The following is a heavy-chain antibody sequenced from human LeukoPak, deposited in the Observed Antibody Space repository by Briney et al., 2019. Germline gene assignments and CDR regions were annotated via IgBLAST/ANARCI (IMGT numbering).Heavy chain of an antibody. Sequence: PSETLSLTCTVSGGSISSGDYYWSWIRQPPGKGLEWIGYIYHSGSTYYNPSLTSRVTISVDTSTNQFSLKLTSVTAADTAMYFCARGRNPYYVWGTYRAYLDYWGQGTLVTVSS. J-gene: IGHJ4*02. V-gene: IGHV4-30-4*01. CDR2: IYHSGST. CDR3: ARGRNPYYVWGTYRAYLDY. CDR1: GGSISSGDYY. D-gene: IGHD3-16*02.